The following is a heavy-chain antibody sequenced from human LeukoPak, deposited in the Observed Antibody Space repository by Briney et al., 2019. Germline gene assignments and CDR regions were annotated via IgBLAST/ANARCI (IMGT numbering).Heavy chain of an antibody. CDR1: GGFISGYY. J-gene: IGHJ5*02. D-gene: IGHD6-13*01. CDR2: IYTSGST. V-gene: IGHV4-4*07. Sequence: SETLSLTCTVSGGFISGYYWSWIRQPAGKALEWIGRIYTSGSTNYNPSLKSRVTMSVDTSKNQFSLKLSSVTAADTAVYYCARGGVAAAGTWFDPWGQGTLVTVSS. CDR3: ARGGVAAAGTWFDP.